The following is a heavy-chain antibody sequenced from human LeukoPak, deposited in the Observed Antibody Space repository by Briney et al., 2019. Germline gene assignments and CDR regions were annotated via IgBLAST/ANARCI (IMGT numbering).Heavy chain of an antibody. CDR2: IIPIFGTA. J-gene: IGHJ5*02. V-gene: IGHV1-69*05. CDR3: ARLGVGYDIQHWFDP. Sequence: PVKVSCKASGGTFSYAISWVRQAPGQGLEWMGGIIPIFGTADYAQQFQGRVTMTTDESRSTAYMELSSLRSDDTAVYYCARLGVGYDIQHWFDPWGQGTLVTVSS. D-gene: IGHD3-9*01. CDR1: GGTFSYA.